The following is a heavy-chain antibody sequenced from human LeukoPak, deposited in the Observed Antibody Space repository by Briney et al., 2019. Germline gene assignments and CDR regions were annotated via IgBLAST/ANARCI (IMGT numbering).Heavy chain of an antibody. CDR3: AREGPMTRSGSYDY. CDR2: IKQDGSEK. V-gene: IGHV3-7*05. J-gene: IGHJ4*02. Sequence: GGSLRLSCAASGFTFSSYWMSWVRQAPGKGLEWVANIKQDGSEKYYVDSVKGRFTISRDNAKNSLYLQMNSLRAEDTAVYYCAREGPMTRSGSYDYWGRGTLVTVSS. D-gene: IGHD1-26*01. CDR1: GFTFSSYW.